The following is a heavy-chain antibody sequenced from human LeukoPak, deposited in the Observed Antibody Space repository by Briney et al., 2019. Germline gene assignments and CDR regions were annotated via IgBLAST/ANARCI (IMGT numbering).Heavy chain of an antibody. CDR1: GGSISSGGYY. CDR2: IYYSGST. D-gene: IGHD5-12*01. V-gene: IGHV4-31*03. CDR3: AGGGYRYYYYMDV. Sequence: SETLSLTCTVSGGSISSGGYYWSWIRQHPGKGLEWIGYIYYSGSTYYTPSLKSRVTISVDTSTNQFSLKLSSVTAADTAVYYCAGGGYRYYYYMDVWGKGTTVTVSS. J-gene: IGHJ6*03.